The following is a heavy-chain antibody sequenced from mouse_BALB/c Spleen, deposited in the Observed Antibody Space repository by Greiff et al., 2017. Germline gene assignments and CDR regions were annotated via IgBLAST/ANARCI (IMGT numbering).Heavy chain of an antibody. V-gene: IGHV5-4*02. J-gene: IGHJ3*01. Sequence: EVKLMESGGGLVKPGGSLKLSCAASGFTFSDYYMYWVRQTPEKRLEWVATISDGGSYTYYPDSVKGRFTISRDNAKNNLYLQMSSLKSEDTAMYYCAREHSGSRDKFAYWGQGTLVTVSA. D-gene: IGHD1-1*01. CDR1: GFTFSDYY. CDR2: ISDGGSYT. CDR3: AREHSGSRDKFAY.